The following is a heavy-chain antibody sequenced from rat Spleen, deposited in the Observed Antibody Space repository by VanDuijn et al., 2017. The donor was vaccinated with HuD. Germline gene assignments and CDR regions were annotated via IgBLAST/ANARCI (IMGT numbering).Heavy chain of an antibody. Sequence: EVQLVETGGGLVQPGRSLILSCVASGFTLSSYWLYWIRQAPGEGLDWDSSINTDGGSTYYPDSVKGRFTISRDNAENTVYLQMNSLRSEDTATYYCAKAHTMGIADYWGQGVMVTVSS. V-gene: IGHV5-58*01. D-gene: IGHD1-9*01. CDR1: GFTLSSYW. CDR2: INTDGGST. J-gene: IGHJ2*01. CDR3: AKAHTMGIADY.